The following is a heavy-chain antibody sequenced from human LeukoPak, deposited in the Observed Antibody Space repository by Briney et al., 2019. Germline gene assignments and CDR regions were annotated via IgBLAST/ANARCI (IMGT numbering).Heavy chain of an antibody. Sequence: PSETLSLTCTVSGGSISSSSYYWGWIRQPPGKGLEWIGSIYYSGSTYYNPSLKSRVTISVDTSKNQFSLKLSSVTAADTAVYYCARLVGSGSYPFDYWGQGTLVTVSS. CDR3: ARLVGSGSYPFDY. CDR1: GGSISSSSYY. D-gene: IGHD3-10*01. V-gene: IGHV4-39*01. J-gene: IGHJ4*02. CDR2: IYYSGST.